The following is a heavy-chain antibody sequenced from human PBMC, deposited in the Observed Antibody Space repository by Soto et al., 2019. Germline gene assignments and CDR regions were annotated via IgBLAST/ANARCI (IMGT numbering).Heavy chain of an antibody. D-gene: IGHD3-16*01. CDR3: AREAAGDFIDY. CDR2: ISSGSTTI. V-gene: IGHV3-48*01. J-gene: IGHJ4*02. CDR1: GFTFSYYS. Sequence: EVQLVESGGGLVQPGGSLRLSCAASGFTFSYYSMNWVRQAPGKGLEWVSYISSGSTTIYYAESVKGRFTISRDNGKSSLYLQMNSLRAEDTAVYYCAREAAGDFIDYWGQGTLVTVSS.